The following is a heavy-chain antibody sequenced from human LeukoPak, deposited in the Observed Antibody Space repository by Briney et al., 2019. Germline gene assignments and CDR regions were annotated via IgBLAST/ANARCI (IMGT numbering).Heavy chain of an antibody. CDR1: GYTFTGYY. D-gene: IGHD3-3*01. CDR2: INPNSGGT. CDR3: ARAPDFWSGYYTGRAFDI. J-gene: IGHJ3*02. Sequence: ASVKVSCKASGYTFTGYYMHWVRQAPGQGLGWMGWINPNSGGTNYAQKFRGRVTMTRDTSISTAYMELSRLRSDDTAVDYCARAPDFWSGYYTGRAFDIWGQGTMVTVSS. V-gene: IGHV1-2*02.